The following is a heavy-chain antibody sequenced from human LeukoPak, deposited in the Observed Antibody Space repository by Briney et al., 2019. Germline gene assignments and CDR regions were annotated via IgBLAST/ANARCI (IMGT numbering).Heavy chain of an antibody. CDR2: ISGSGGST. CDR3: AKGRYKSSIAVATDY. J-gene: IGHJ4*02. CDR1: GFTFSSYG. V-gene: IGHV3-23*01. D-gene: IGHD6-19*01. Sequence: PGRSLRLSCAASGFTFSSYGMSWVRQAPGKGLEWVSAISGSGGSTYYADSVKGRFTISRDNSKNTLYLQMNSLRAEDTAVYYCAKGRYKSSIAVATDYWGQGTLVTVSS.